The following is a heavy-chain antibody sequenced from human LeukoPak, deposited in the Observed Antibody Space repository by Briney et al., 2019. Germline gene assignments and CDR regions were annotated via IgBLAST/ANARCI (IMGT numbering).Heavy chain of an antibody. CDR3: ARDLVEYYYGSGSYPDNWFDP. CDR1: GFTFSSYE. D-gene: IGHD3-10*01. Sequence: GGSLRLSCAASGFTFSSYEMNWVRQAPGKGLEWVSYISSSGSTIYDADSVKGRFTISRDNAKNSLYLQMNSLRAEDTAVYYCARDLVEYYYGSGSYPDNWFDPWGQGTLATVSS. V-gene: IGHV3-48*03. J-gene: IGHJ5*02. CDR2: ISSSGSTI.